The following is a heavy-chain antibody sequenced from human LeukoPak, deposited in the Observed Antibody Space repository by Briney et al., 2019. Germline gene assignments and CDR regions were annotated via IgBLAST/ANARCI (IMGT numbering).Heavy chain of an antibody. CDR2: MNPNSGNT. J-gene: IGHJ6*02. V-gene: IGHV1-8*01. Sequence: ASVKVSCKASGYTFTSYDINWVRQATGQGLEWMGWMNPNSGNTGYAQKFQGRVTMTRNTSISTAYMELSSLRSEDTAVYYCARGPPSDFWSGYYLPLSYYYGMDVWGQGTTVTVSS. CDR1: GYTFTSYD. CDR3: ARGPPSDFWSGYYLPLSYYYGMDV. D-gene: IGHD3-3*01.